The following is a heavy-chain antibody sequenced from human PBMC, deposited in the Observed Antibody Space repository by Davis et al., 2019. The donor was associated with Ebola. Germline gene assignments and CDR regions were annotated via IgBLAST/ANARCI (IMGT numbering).Heavy chain of an antibody. J-gene: IGHJ4*02. V-gene: IGHV3-30*03. CDR1: GFTFSSYG. CDR2: ISYDGSNK. CDR3: ARDRGSSGYYYYFDY. Sequence: GESLKISCAASGFTFSSYGMHWVRQAPGKGLEWVAVISYDGSNKYYADSVKGRFTISRDNSKNTLYLQMNSLRAEDTAMYYCARDRGSSGYYYYFDYWGQGTLVTVSS. D-gene: IGHD3-22*01.